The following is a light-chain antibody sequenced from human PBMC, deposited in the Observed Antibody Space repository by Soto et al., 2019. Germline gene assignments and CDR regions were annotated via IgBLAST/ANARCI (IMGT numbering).Light chain of an antibody. CDR1: SSDVGGFNY. J-gene: IGLJ1*01. CDR2: EVS. CDR3: SSRTTCSTVYV. V-gene: IGLV2-14*03. Sequence: QSALTQPDSVSGSPGQSITISCTGTSSDVGGFNYVSWYQQHPGKAPKLMIYEVSNRPSGVSNRFSGSKSGNTASLTISGLQAEDEANYFCSSRTTCSTVYVFGTGTKVTVL.